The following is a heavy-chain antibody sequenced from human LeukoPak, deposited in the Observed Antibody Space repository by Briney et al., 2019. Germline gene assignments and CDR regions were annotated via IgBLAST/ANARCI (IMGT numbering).Heavy chain of an antibody. Sequence: QPGGSLRLSCAASGFTFSNYAMTWVRQAPGKGLEWVSGISGSADSTYYADSVKGRFTISRDNSKNTLYLQMNSLRAEDTAVYYCANLVDPYYYDSSGYYSEYFQHWGQGTLVTVSS. CDR3: ANLVDPYYYDSSGYYSEYFQH. J-gene: IGHJ1*01. CDR2: ISGSADST. V-gene: IGHV3-23*01. CDR1: GFTFSNYA. D-gene: IGHD3-22*01.